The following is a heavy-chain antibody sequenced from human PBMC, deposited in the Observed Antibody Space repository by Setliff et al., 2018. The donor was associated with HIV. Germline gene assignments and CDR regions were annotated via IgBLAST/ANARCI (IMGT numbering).Heavy chain of an antibody. CDR2: IIPILGIA. V-gene: IGHV1-69*10. CDR3: ARAAAPYYYDSSGYYLGYNFFDY. CDR1: GGTFSSYA. J-gene: IGHJ4*02. D-gene: IGHD3-22*01. Sequence: SVKVSCKASGGTFSSYAISWVRQAPGQGLEWMGGIIPILGIANYAQKFQGRVTITADKSTSTAYMELSSLRSEDTAVYYCARAAAPYYYDSSGYYLGYNFFDYWGQGTLVTVSA.